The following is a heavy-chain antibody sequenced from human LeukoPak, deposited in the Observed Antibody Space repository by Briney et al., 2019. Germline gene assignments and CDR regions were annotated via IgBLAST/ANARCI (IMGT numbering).Heavy chain of an antibody. CDR3: ARAGLQGNWFDP. CDR2: INHSGST. Sequence: PSETLSLTCAVYGGSFSGYYWSWIRQPPGKGLEWIGEINHSGSTNYNPSLKSRVTISVDTSKNQFSLKLSSVTAADTAVYYCARAGLQGNWFDPWGQGTLVTVSS. CDR1: GGSFSGYY. J-gene: IGHJ5*02. V-gene: IGHV4-34*01.